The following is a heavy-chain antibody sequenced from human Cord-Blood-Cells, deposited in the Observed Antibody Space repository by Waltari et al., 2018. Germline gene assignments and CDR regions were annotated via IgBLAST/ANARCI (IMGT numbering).Heavy chain of an antibody. J-gene: IGHJ4*02. CDR2: IYTSGST. CDR3: ARHYHYGSSWPHYFDY. V-gene: IGHV4-4*07. Sequence: QVQLQESGPGLVKPSETLSLTCTVSGGSISSYYWSWIRKPAGKGLEWIGRIYTSGSTNYNPSLKSRVTMSVDTSKNQFSLKLSSVTAADTAVYYCARHYHYGSSWPHYFDYWGQGTLVTVSS. CDR1: GGSISSYY. D-gene: IGHD6-13*01.